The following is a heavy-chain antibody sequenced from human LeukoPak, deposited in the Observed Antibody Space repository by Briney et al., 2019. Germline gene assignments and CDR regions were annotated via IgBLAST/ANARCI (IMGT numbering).Heavy chain of an antibody. D-gene: IGHD6-6*01. CDR2: INPNSGGS. CDR3: VSAIAARYYFDY. Sequence: ASVKVSCKASGYTFTGYYMHWVRQAPGQGLGCMGRINPNSGGSNYAQKLQGRVTMTRETSISTAYMELSRLRSDDTAVYYCVSAIAARYYFDYWGQGTLVTVSS. J-gene: IGHJ4*02. V-gene: IGHV1-2*06. CDR1: GYTFTGYY.